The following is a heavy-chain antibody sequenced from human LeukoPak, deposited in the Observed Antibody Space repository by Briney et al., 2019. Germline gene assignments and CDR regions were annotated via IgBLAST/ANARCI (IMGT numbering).Heavy chain of an antibody. D-gene: IGHD1-26*01. J-gene: IGHJ6*02. CDR2: ISYDGSNK. V-gene: IGHV3-30-3*01. CDR1: GFTFSSYA. CDR3: ARDMGATHGYYYYGMDV. Sequence: GGSLRLSCAASGFTFSSYAMHWVRQAPGKGLEWVAVISYDGSNKYYADSVKGRFTISRDNSKNTLYLQMNSLRAEDTAAYYCARDMGATHGYYYYGMDVWGQGTTVTVSS.